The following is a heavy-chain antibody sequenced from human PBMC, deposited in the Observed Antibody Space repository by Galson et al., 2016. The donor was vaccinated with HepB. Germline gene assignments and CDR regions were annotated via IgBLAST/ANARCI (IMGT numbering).Heavy chain of an antibody. CDR2: INQDGSVK. D-gene: IGHD3-3*01. V-gene: IGHV3-7*01. CDR1: KFAFGTSW. J-gene: IGHJ5*02. CDR3: VRVFHERMTSFGAIKSHWFDP. Sequence: SLRLSCAASKFAFGTSWMSWVRQAPGKGLQWVANINQDGSVKYYVDSLKGRFTISRDNAKSSLYLQMSSLRDEDTGIYYCVRVFHERMTSFGAIKSHWFDPWGQGTLVTVSS.